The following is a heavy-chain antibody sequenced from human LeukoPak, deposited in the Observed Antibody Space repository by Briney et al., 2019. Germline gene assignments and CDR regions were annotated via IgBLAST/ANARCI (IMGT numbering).Heavy chain of an antibody. Sequence: GGSLRLSCAGSGFTFSSYGMHWVRQAPGKGLEWVAVIWYDGSNKYYADSVKGRFTISRDNSKNTLYLQMNSLRAEDTAVYYCARDRTYYDFWSGYYAYYYYGMDVWGQGTTVTVSS. CDR1: GFTFSSYG. CDR2: IWYDGSNK. J-gene: IGHJ6*02. CDR3: ARDRTYYDFWSGYYAYYYYGMDV. D-gene: IGHD3-3*01. V-gene: IGHV3-33*08.